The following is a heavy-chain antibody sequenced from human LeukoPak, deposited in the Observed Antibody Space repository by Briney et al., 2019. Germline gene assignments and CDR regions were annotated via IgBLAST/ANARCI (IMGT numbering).Heavy chain of an antibody. CDR1: GFSFNNAW. CDR2: ISATGADT. Sequence: PGGSLRLSCAASGFSFNNAWMNWVRQAPGEGLEWVSGISATGADTYYADSVKGRITISRDNSKNTLYLQMNSLKTEDTALYYCAKDLDGSGTYSADHWGQGTPVTVSS. D-gene: IGHD3-10*01. CDR3: AKDLDGSGTYSADH. V-gene: IGHV3-23*01. J-gene: IGHJ5*02.